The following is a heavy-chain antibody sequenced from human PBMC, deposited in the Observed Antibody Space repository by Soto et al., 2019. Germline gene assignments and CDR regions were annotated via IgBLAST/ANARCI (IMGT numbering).Heavy chain of an antibody. Sequence: QVQLQESGPGLVKPSQTLSLTCTVSGGSISSGDYYWSWIRQPPGKGLEWIGYIYYSGSTYYNPSLDSRVTISVDTSKNQCSLKLSSVTAADTAVYYCARAGVYCGGDCYYFDYWGQGTLVTVSS. CDR3: ARAGVYCGGDCYYFDY. J-gene: IGHJ4*02. D-gene: IGHD2-21*02. CDR1: GGSISSGDYY. V-gene: IGHV4-30-4*01. CDR2: IYYSGST.